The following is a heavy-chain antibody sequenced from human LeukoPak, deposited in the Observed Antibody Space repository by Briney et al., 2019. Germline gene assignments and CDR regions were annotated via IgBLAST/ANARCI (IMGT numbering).Heavy chain of an antibody. Sequence: ASVKVSCKASGYTFTGYYMHWVRQAPGQGLEWMGWISPNSGGTKYEQKFQGRVTMTRDTSISTAYMELSRLRSDDTAVYYCARGYSYGRYYFDYWGQGTLVTVSS. CDR2: ISPNSGGT. D-gene: IGHD5-18*01. CDR1: GYTFTGYY. J-gene: IGHJ4*02. CDR3: ARGYSYGRYYFDY. V-gene: IGHV1-2*02.